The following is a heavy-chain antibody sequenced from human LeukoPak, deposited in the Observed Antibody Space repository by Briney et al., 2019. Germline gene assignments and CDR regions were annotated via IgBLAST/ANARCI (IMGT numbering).Heavy chain of an antibody. D-gene: IGHD3-22*01. Sequence: GGSLRLSCAASGFTFSSYGMHWVRQAPGKGLEWVAVISYDGSNKYYADSVKGRFTISRDNSKNTLYLQMNSLRAEDTAVYYCARDLVRTPIVVVITSYYFDYWGQGTLVTVPS. V-gene: IGHV3-30*19. CDR1: GFTFSSYG. CDR2: ISYDGSNK. J-gene: IGHJ4*02. CDR3: ARDLVRTPIVVVITSYYFDY.